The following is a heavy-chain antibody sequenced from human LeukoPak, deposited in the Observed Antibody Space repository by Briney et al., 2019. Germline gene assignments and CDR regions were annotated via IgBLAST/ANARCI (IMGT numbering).Heavy chain of an antibody. CDR1: GFTFSTYA. CDR2: ISYDGSNK. CDR3: ARAKIASTVIYYYMDV. Sequence: GGSLRLSCAASGFTFSTYAMHWVRQAPGKGLEWVAVISYDGSNKYYADSVKGRFTISRDNSKNTLFLQMNSLRAEDTAVYYCARAKIASTVIYYYMDVWGKGTTVTVSS. J-gene: IGHJ6*03. V-gene: IGHV3-30*04. D-gene: IGHD2-21*02.